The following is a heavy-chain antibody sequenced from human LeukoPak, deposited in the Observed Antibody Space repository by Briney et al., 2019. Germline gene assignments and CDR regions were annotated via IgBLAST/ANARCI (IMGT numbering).Heavy chain of an antibody. J-gene: IGHJ5*02. V-gene: IGHV1-69*06. CDR3: ARTSIAAAGAEYWFDP. CDR1: GGTFSSYA. CDR2: IISIFGTA. D-gene: IGHD6-13*01. Sequence: SVKVSCKASGGTFSSYAISWVRQAPGQGLEWMGGIISIFGTANYAQKFQGRVTITADKSTSTAYMELSSLRSEDTAVYYCARTSIAAAGAEYWFDPWGQGTLVTVSS.